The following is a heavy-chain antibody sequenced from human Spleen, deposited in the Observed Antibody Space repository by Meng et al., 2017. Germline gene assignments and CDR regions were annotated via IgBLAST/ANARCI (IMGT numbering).Heavy chain of an antibody. CDR2: FTGRGGAT. V-gene: IGHV3-23*01. CDR1: GFTLRTYG. J-gene: IGHJ4*02. Sequence: GESLKISCTASGFTLRTYGITWIRQVPGKGLEWVSTFTGRGGATDYADSVKGRFTISRDNAKNTLYLQMNSLGAEDTAVYYCARDLAWVLFDYWGQGALVTVSS. D-gene: IGHD3-3*01. CDR3: ARDLAWVLFDY.